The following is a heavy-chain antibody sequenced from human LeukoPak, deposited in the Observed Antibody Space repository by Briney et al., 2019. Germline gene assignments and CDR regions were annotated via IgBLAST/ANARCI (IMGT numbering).Heavy chain of an antibody. CDR1: GFSFSTYG. CDR3: ARAHYPTYYYDSSGYYATDY. CDR2: ISSSSSYI. D-gene: IGHD3-22*01. J-gene: IGHJ4*02. V-gene: IGHV3-21*01. Sequence: KPGRSLRLSCAASGFSFSTYGMNWVRQAPGKGLEWVSSISSSSSYIYYADSVKGRFTISRDNAKNSLYLQMNSLRAEDTAVYYCARAHYPTYYYDSSGYYATDYWGQGTLVTVSS.